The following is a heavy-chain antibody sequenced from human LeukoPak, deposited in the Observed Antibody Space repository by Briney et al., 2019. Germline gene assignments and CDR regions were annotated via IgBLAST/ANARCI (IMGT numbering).Heavy chain of an antibody. CDR2: INHSGST. V-gene: IGHV4-34*01. CDR1: GGSFSGYY. J-gene: IGHJ2*01. D-gene: IGHD5-18*01. CDR3: ARGRYSYGYRWWYFDL. Sequence: SETLSLTCAVYGGSFSGYYWSWIRQPPGKGLEWIGEINHSGSTNYNPSLKSRVTISAETSKNQFSLKLSSVTAADTAVYYCARGRYSYGYRWWYFDLWGRGTLVTVSS.